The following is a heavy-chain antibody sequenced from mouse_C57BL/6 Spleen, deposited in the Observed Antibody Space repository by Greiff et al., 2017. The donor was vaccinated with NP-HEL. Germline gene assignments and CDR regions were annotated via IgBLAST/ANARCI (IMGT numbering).Heavy chain of an antibody. CDR2: ISGGGGNT. CDR3: ARRGKSDYFDY. CDR1: GFTFSSYT. V-gene: IGHV5-9*01. J-gene: IGHJ2*01. Sequence: EVMLVESGGGLVKPGGSLKLSCAASGFTFSSYTMSWVRQTPGKRLEWVATISGGGGNTYYPDSVKGRFTISRDNAKNTLYLQMSSLRSEDTALYYCARRGKSDYFDYWGQGTTLTVSS.